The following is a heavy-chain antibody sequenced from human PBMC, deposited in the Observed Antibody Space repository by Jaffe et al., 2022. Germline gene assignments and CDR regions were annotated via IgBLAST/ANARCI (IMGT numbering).Heavy chain of an antibody. V-gene: IGHV3-23*01. Sequence: EVQLLESGGGLVQPGGSLRLSCAASGFTFSSYAMSWVRQAPGKGLEWVSAISGSGGSTYYADSVKGRFTISRDNSKNTLYLQMNSLRAEDTAVYYCAKELGYCSGGSCYSGAVVENWFDPWGQGTLVTVSS. CDR1: GFTFSSYA. CDR2: ISGSGGST. J-gene: IGHJ5*02. D-gene: IGHD2-15*01. CDR3: AKELGYCSGGSCYSGAVVENWFDP.